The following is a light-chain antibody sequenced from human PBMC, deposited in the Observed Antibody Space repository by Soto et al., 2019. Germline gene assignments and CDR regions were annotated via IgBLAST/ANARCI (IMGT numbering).Light chain of an antibody. CDR3: QQYNNWPQK. CDR2: DAS. J-gene: IGKJ1*01. Sequence: ETMMTQSPDTLSVSLGERATLSCRASQSLRSSLAWYQQKPGQAPRLLIYDASTRATGIPARFSGSGSGTDFTITISGLQSEDFAVYYCQQYNNWPQKFGQGTKVDIK. V-gene: IGKV3-15*01. CDR1: QSLRSS.